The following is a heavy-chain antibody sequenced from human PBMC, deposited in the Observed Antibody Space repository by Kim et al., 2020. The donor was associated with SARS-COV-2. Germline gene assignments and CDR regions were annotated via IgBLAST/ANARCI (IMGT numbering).Heavy chain of an antibody. V-gene: IGHV3-30*18. CDR1: GFTFSSYG. Sequence: GGSLRLSCAASGFTFSSYGMHWVRQAPGKGLEWVAVISYDGSNKYYADSVKGRFTISRDNSKNTLYLQMNSLRAEDTAVYYCAKDMGYDILTSFDYWGQGTLVTVSS. D-gene: IGHD3-9*01. J-gene: IGHJ4*02. CDR2: ISYDGSNK. CDR3: AKDMGYDILTSFDY.